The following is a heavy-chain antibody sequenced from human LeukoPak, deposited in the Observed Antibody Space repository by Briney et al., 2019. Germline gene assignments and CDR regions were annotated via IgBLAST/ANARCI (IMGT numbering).Heavy chain of an antibody. J-gene: IGHJ4*02. CDR1: GFTFSSYS. Sequence: TGGSLRLSCAASGFTFSSYSMNWVRQAPGKGLEWVSSISSSSSYIYHADSVKGRFTISRDNAKNSLYLQMNSLRAEDTAVYYCARDPRRFDYWGQGTLVTVSS. CDR3: ARDPRRFDY. V-gene: IGHV3-21*01. CDR2: ISSSSSYI.